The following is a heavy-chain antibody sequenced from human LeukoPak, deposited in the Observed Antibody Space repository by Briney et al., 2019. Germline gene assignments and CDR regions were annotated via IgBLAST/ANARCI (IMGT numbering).Heavy chain of an antibody. CDR3: ARHSTGFPSSALK. Sequence: SETLSLTCTVSGDSTSSYYWSWIRQPPGKGLEWIGYIHYSGSTKYSPSLKSRVTMSLDTSKNQFSVKLASVTAADTAVYYCARHSTGFPSSALKWGQGTLVTVSS. D-gene: IGHD1-1*01. CDR2: IHYSGST. V-gene: IGHV4-59*08. CDR1: GDSTSSYY. J-gene: IGHJ4*02.